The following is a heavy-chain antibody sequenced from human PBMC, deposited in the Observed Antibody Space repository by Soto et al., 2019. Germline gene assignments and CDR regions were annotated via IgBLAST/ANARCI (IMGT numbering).Heavy chain of an antibody. CDR1: GGSISSYY. V-gene: IGHV4-59*01. Sequence: PSETLSLTCTVSGGSISSYYWSWIRQPPGKGLEWIGYIYYSGSTNYNPSLKSRVTISVDTSKNQISLKLSSVTAADTAVYYCAREGDGGTSEPLNFDYWGQGTLVPVSP. CDR2: IYYSGST. J-gene: IGHJ4*02. CDR3: AREGDGGTSEPLNFDY. D-gene: IGHD3-16*01.